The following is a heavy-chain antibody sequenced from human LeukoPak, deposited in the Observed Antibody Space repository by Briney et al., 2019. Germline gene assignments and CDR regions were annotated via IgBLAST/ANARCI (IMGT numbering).Heavy chain of an antibody. D-gene: IGHD6-25*01. CDR1: GGSISSYY. CDR3: ARTRYSSEGSYYYYMDV. Sequence: SEALSLTCTVSGGSISSYYWSWIRQPAGKGLEWIGRINTSGSTNYNPSLKSRVTISVDKSKNQFSLKLSSVTAADTAVYYCARTRYSSEGSYYYYMDVWGKGTTVTVSS. J-gene: IGHJ6*03. CDR2: INTSGST. V-gene: IGHV4-4*07.